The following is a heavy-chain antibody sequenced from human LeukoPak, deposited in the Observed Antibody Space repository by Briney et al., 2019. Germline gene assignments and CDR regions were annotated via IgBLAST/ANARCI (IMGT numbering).Heavy chain of an antibody. CDR1: RLTFSTYA. D-gene: IGHD6-13*01. Sequence: PGGSLRLSCAASRLTFSTYAMSWVRQAPGKGLEWVSVISGSGGSTDYADSVKGRFTISRDNSKKTLYLQMYSLRAEDTAVYYCSSSRGYDYGMDVWGQGTTVTVSS. CDR3: SSSRGYDYGMDV. J-gene: IGHJ6*02. CDR2: ISGSGGST. V-gene: IGHV3-23*01.